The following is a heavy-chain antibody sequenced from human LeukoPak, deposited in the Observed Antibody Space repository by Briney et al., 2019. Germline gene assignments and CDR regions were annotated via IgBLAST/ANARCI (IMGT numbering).Heavy chain of an antibody. Sequence: ASVKVSCKASGYTFTNYAMNWVRQAPGQGLEWMGWINTNTGNPTYAQGFTGRFVFSLDTFVSTAYLQMNSLKPEDTAVYYCASSNEFYYDTSTYVDYWGQGTLVTVSS. J-gene: IGHJ4*02. CDR2: INTNTGNP. CDR3: ASSNEFYYDTSTYVDY. CDR1: GYTFTNYA. D-gene: IGHD3-22*01. V-gene: IGHV7-4-1*02.